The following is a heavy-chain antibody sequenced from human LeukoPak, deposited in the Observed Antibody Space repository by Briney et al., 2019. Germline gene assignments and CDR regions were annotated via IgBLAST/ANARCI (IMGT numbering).Heavy chain of an antibody. CDR3: ARHVGGSYKGGEYY. CDR1: GGSISSSSYY. Sequence: SETLSLTCTVSGGSISSSSYYWGWIRQPPEKGLEWMGSIYYSGRTYYNPSLKSRDTISVDTYKNQFPLTLISVTAADTAGDFCARHVGGSYKGGEYYWGQGTLVTGSS. CDR2: IYYSGRT. J-gene: IGHJ4*02. V-gene: IGHV4-39*01. D-gene: IGHD3-10*01.